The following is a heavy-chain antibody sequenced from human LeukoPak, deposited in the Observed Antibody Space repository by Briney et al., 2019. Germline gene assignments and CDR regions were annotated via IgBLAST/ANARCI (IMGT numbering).Heavy chain of an antibody. CDR1: GFIFTNYF. D-gene: IGHD3-3*01. J-gene: IGHJ4*02. Sequence: PGGSLRFSCEASGFIFTNYFMSWVRQAPGKGLEWVASIKHDGSEKYYVDSVRGRFTISRDNTKNSLYLQMSSLRAEDTAVYYCATDRGWRTSGYYLYYFEYWGQGTLVTFSS. V-gene: IGHV3-7*01. CDR2: IKHDGSEK. CDR3: ATDRGWRTSGYYLYYFEY.